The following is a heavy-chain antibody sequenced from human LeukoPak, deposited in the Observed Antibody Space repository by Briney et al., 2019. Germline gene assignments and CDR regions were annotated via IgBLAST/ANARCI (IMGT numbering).Heavy chain of an antibody. V-gene: IGHV1-69*01. Sequence: SVKVSCKASGGTFSSYAISWVRQAPGHGLEWMGGIIPIFGTANYAQKFQGRVTITADESTSTAYMELSSLRSEDTAVYYCARSGLTRGVISNWFDPWGQGTLVTVSS. CDR3: ARSGLTRGVISNWFDP. CDR2: IIPIFGTA. D-gene: IGHD3-10*01. J-gene: IGHJ5*02. CDR1: GGTFSSYA.